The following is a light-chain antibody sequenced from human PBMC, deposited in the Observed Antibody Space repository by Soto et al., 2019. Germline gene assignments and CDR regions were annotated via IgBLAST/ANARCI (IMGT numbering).Light chain of an antibody. CDR1: SSDVGSYNL. V-gene: IGLV2-23*01. Sequence: QPVLTQPASVSGSPGQSITISCTGTSSDVGSYNLVSWYQQHPGKAPKLMIYEDTKRPSGVSNRFSGSKSGNTASLTISGLQAEDEADYYCSSYAGSNTYVVFGGGTKLTVL. J-gene: IGLJ2*01. CDR3: SSYAGSNTYVV. CDR2: EDT.